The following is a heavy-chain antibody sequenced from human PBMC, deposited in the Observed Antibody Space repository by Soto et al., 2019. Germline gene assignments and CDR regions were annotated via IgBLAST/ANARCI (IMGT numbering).Heavy chain of an antibody. V-gene: IGHV1-18*04. D-gene: IGHD6-19*01. J-gene: IGHJ6*02. Sequence: QVQLVQSGAEVKKPGASLKVSCQASGYSFSDYGIAWVRQAPGQGLAWVGWISTYNGNTNYAQKFQGRVTMTTDTSAKTAYMEQRSLRSDDSAMYYCARYGYSSGWYLGTGMDVWGQGTPVTVSS. CDR1: GYSFSDYG. CDR2: ISTYNGNT. CDR3: ARYGYSSGWYLGTGMDV.